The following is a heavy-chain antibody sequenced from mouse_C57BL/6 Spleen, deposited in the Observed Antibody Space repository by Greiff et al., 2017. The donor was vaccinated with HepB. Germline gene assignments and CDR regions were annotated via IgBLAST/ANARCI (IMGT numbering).Heavy chain of an antibody. Sequence: VQLQQSGPELVKPGASVKISCKASGYTFTDYYMNWVKQSHGKSLEWIGDINPNNGGTSYNQKFKGKATLTVDKSSSTAYMELRSLTSEDSAVYYGARWRYGDDDYAMDYWGQGTSVTVSS. D-gene: IGHD2-2*01. CDR3: ARWRYGDDDYAMDY. V-gene: IGHV1-26*01. CDR2: INPNNGGT. J-gene: IGHJ4*01. CDR1: GYTFTDYY.